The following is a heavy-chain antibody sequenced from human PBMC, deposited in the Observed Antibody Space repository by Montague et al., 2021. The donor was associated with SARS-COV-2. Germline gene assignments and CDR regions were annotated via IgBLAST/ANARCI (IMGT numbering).Heavy chain of an antibody. CDR1: GGSVTSGDYY. V-gene: IGHV4-61*08. CDR3: ATEMHAYDVFDF. J-gene: IGHJ3*01. Sequence: SETLSLTCTVSGGSVTSGDYYWTWIRQPPGKGLDWIGYIYNTGRTNYNPSLKSRVTISKDTSKNQFSLKVDSVSAADTAVYYCATEMHAYDVFDFWGQGTMVTVSS. CDR2: IYNTGRT.